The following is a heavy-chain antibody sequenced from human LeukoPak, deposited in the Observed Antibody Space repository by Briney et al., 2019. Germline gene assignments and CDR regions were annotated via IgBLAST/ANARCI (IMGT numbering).Heavy chain of an antibody. D-gene: IGHD4-23*01. CDR2: IKQDGSNK. J-gene: IGHJ6*02. CDR1: GFTFISHW. CDR3: ARGNSDYYYGMDV. Sequence: GGSLRLSCAASGFTFISHWISWVRQAPGKGLGWVSNIKQDGSNKYYADSVKGRFTISRYNSKNTLYLQMNILRAEDTAVYYCARGNSDYYYGMDVWGQGTTVTVSS. V-gene: IGHV3-7*04.